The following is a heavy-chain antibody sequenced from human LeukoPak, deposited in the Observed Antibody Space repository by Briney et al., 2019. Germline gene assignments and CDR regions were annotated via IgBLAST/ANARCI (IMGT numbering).Heavy chain of an antibody. CDR3: ARGYSSSWYYFDY. D-gene: IGHD6-13*01. J-gene: IGHJ4*02. CDR2: IHYSGST. CDR1: GGSINNYY. Sequence: SETLSLTCTVSGGSINNYYWSWIRQPLGKGLECIGYIHYSGSTNYNPSLKSRATISVDTSKSQFSLKLSSVTAADTAIYYCARGYSSSWYYFDYWGQGTLVSVSS. V-gene: IGHV4-59*08.